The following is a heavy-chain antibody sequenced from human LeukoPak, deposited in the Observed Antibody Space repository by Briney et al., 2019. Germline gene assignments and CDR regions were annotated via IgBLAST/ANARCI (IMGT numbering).Heavy chain of an antibody. V-gene: IGHV3-11*04. D-gene: IGHD1-26*01. CDR2: ISSSSRSI. Sequence: GGSLRLSCAASGFTFSDYYMSWIRQAPGKGLEWVSYISSSSRSILYADSVKGRFTISRDNAKNSLYLQMDSLRAEDTALYYCARVEDSGSHWGQGTLVTVSS. CDR1: GFTFSDYY. CDR3: ARVEDSGSH. J-gene: IGHJ4*02.